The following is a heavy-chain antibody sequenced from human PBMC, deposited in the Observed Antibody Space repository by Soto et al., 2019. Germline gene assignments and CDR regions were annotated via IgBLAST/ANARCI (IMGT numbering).Heavy chain of an antibody. J-gene: IGHJ4*02. Sequence: EASVKVSCKASGGTFSSYAISWVRQAPGQGLEWMGGIIPIFGTANYAQKFQGRVTITADKSTSTAYMELSSLRSEDTAVYYCASVRGVRDIYILPLDFDYWGQGTLVTVSS. D-gene: IGHD3-10*01. CDR1: GGTFSSYA. CDR2: IIPIFGTA. CDR3: ASVRGVRDIYILPLDFDY. V-gene: IGHV1-69*06.